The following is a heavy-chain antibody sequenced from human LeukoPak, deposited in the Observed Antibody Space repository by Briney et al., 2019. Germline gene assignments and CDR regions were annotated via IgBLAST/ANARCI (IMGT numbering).Heavy chain of an antibody. V-gene: IGHV3-21*01. J-gene: IGHJ5*02. CDR1: GFTLRNYD. CDR2: ISTSSRYI. Sequence: GGPLRLSCAPSGFTLRNYDKNWVRQAPGKGLEWVSSISTSSRYISHRDPVRGRFTIPRDDAKHSLYLEMNSLRAEDTAVYYCARADCSSSTCYLRRSWFDPWGQGTLVTVSS. D-gene: IGHD2-2*01. CDR3: ARADCSSSTCYLRRSWFDP.